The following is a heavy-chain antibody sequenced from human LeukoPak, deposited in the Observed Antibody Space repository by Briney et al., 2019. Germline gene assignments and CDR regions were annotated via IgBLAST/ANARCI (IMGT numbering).Heavy chain of an antibody. V-gene: IGHV4-59*01. CDR3: ARGVTTVEY. Sequence: SETLSLTCTVSGGSISSYYWSWIRQPPGKGLEWIGYIYYSGSTNYNPSLKSRVTISIDTSKNQFSLNLNSVTAADTAVYYCARGVTTVEYWGRGTLVTVSS. D-gene: IGHD4-23*01. CDR2: IYYSGST. CDR1: GGSISSYY. J-gene: IGHJ4*02.